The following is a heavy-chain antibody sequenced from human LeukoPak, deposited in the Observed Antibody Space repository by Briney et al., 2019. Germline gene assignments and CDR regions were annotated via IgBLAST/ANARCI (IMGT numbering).Heavy chain of an antibody. D-gene: IGHD3-22*01. CDR3: ARATNYYDSSGYRIGTPLDY. Sequence: ASVKVSCKASGYSFTGYYMHWVRQAPGQGLEWMGWINPYSGGTNYAQKFQGRVTMTRDTSISTVYMELSRLRSDDTAVYYCARATNYYDSSGYRIGTPLDYWGQGTLVTVSS. CDR1: GYSFTGYY. J-gene: IGHJ4*02. V-gene: IGHV1-2*02. CDR2: INPYSGGT.